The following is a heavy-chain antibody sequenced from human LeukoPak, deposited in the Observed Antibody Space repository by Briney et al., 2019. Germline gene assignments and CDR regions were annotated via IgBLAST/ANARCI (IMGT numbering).Heavy chain of an antibody. V-gene: IGHV3-21*01. CDR3: ARSYYDSSGYWCY. J-gene: IGHJ4*02. Sequence: PGGSLRLSCAAPGFTFISYSLNSVRQAPGKGLEWVSSISSSSSYIYYADSVKGRFTISRDNAKNSLFLQMNSLRAEDTSVYYCARSYYDSSGYWCYWGQGTLVTVSS. CDR2: ISSSSSYI. CDR1: GFTFISYS. D-gene: IGHD3-22*01.